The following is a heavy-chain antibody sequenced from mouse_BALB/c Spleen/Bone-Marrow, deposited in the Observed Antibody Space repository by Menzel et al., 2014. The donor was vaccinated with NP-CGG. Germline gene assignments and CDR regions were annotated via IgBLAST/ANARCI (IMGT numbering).Heavy chain of an antibody. Sequence: EVKLVESGGGLVKPGGSLKLSCAASGFTFSSYAMSWVRQSPEKRLEWVAEISSGGSYTYYPDTVTGRFTISRDNAKNTLYLEMSRLRSEDTAMYYCASKTGTGYWYFDVWGAGTTVTVSS. V-gene: IGHV5-9-4*01. D-gene: IGHD4-1*01. J-gene: IGHJ1*01. CDR1: GFTFSSYA. CDR2: ISSGGSYT. CDR3: ASKTGTGYWYFDV.